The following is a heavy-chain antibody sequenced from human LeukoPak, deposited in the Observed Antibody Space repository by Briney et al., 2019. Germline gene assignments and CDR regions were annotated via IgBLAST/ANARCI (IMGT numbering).Heavy chain of an antibody. J-gene: IGHJ5*02. Sequence: PGGSLRLSCAASGFTFSSYWIHWVRQAPGKGLVWVSRINSDGSSTSYADSVKGRFTISRDNAKNTLYLQMNSLRAEDTAFYYCTKDASVSSFRWFDPGGQGTLVTVSS. D-gene: IGHD5/OR15-5a*01. CDR3: TKDASVSSFRWFDP. CDR1: GFTFSSYW. CDR2: INSDGSST. V-gene: IGHV3-74*01.